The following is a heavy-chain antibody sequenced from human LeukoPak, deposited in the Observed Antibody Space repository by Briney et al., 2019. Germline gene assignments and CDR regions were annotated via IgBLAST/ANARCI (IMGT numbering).Heavy chain of an antibody. V-gene: IGHV1-18*01. CDR3: ARVGLAGAAPLHETYDY. CDR2: ISAYNGNT. Sequence: APVKVSCKASGYTFTSYGISWVRQAPGQGLEWMGWISAYNGNTNYAQKLQGRVTMTTDTSTSTAYMELRSLRSDDTAVYYCARVGLAGAAPLHETYDYWGQGTLVTVPS. D-gene: IGHD6-13*01. J-gene: IGHJ4*02. CDR1: GYTFTSYG.